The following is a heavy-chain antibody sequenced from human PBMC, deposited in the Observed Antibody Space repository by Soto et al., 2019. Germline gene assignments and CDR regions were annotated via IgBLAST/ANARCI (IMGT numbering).Heavy chain of an antibody. Sequence: QVQLQESGPGLVKPSETLSLTCTVSGGSISSYYWSWIRQPPGKGLEWIGYIYYSGSTNYNPSLKSRVTISVDTSKNQFSLKLSSVTAADTAVYYCARDRGATIDYYYYGMDVW. CDR1: GGSISSYY. J-gene: IGHJ6*01. D-gene: IGHD5-12*01. CDR3: ARDRGATIDYYYYGMDV. V-gene: IGHV4-59*01. CDR2: IYYSGST.